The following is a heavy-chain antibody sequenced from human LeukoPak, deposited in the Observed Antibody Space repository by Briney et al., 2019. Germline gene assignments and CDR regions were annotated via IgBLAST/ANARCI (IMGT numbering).Heavy chain of an antibody. Sequence: TGGSLRLSCAASGFSFSESWMSWVRQAPEKGLEWVAAIKDDGSEKDYVDSVKGRFTISRDNAKNSLYLQMNSLRVEDTALYYCTKRVKYGGTWDHFADWGQGTLVTVSS. CDR1: GFSFSESW. D-gene: IGHD1-26*01. V-gene: IGHV3-7*03. CDR2: IKDDGSEK. CDR3: TKRVKYGGTWDHFAD. J-gene: IGHJ4*02.